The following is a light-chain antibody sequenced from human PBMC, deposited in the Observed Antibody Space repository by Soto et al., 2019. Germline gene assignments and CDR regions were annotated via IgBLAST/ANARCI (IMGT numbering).Light chain of an antibody. V-gene: IGKV3-15*01. Sequence: EIVMTQSPATLSVSPGERATLSCRASQSVSSNLAWYQQKPGQAPRLLIYGASTRATGIPARFSGSGSGTEFTLTISSLQSEDSAVYYCQQYNNWPPYTFGQGNKLEIK. CDR2: GAS. CDR1: QSVSSN. CDR3: QQYNNWPPYT. J-gene: IGKJ2*01.